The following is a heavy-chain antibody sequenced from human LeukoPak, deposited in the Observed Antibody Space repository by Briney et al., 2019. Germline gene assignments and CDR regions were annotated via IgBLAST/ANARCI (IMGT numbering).Heavy chain of an antibody. CDR3: ARRGYYYDGSGYYGGYYYYGMDV. D-gene: IGHD3-22*01. CDR2: ISYDGSNK. Sequence: GGSLRLSCAASGFTFSSYAMHWVRQAPGKGLEWVAVISYDGSNKYYADSVKGRFTISRDNSKNTLYLQMNSLRAEDTAVYYCARRGYYYDGSGYYGGYYYYGMDVWGQGTTVTVSS. CDR1: GFTFSSYA. V-gene: IGHV3-30-3*01. J-gene: IGHJ6*02.